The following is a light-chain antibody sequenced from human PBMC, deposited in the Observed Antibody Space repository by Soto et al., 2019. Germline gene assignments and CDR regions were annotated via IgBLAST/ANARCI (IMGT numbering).Light chain of an antibody. V-gene: IGKV3-20*01. Sequence: ETVMTQSPATLSLSPGERATLSCRASQSVSSSYLAWYQQKPGQAPRILIYGASSRATGIPDRFSGSGSGTDFTLTISRLDPEYVAVYYCQQYGSSRSFGGGTKVDIK. CDR3: QQYGSSRS. CDR2: GAS. J-gene: IGKJ4*01. CDR1: QSVSSSY.